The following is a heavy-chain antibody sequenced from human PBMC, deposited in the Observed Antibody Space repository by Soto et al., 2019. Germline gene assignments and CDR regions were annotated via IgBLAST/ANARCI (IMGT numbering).Heavy chain of an antibody. Sequence: LSLTCAASGFTFSSYGMHWVRQAPGKGLEWVALISYDGSNKYYVDSVKGRFTISRDNSENTLYLQMNSLRAEDTAVYYCVKDIGAAGSYYFDYWGQGTLVTVSS. CDR3: VKDIGAAGSYYFDY. J-gene: IGHJ4*02. V-gene: IGHV3-30*18. CDR2: ISYDGSNK. CDR1: GFTFSSYG. D-gene: IGHD6-13*01.